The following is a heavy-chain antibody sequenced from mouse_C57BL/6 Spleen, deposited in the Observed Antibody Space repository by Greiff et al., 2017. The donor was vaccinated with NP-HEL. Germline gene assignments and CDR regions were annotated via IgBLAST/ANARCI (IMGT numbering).Heavy chain of an antibody. J-gene: IGHJ4*01. Sequence: VQLQESGAELARPGASVKLSCKASGYTFTSYGISWVKQRTGQGLEWIGEIYPRSGNTYYNEKFKGKATLTADKSSSTAYMELRSLTSEDSAVYFCARETGSSYDYAMDYWGQGTSVTVSS. CDR2: IYPRSGNT. V-gene: IGHV1-81*01. CDR1: GYTFTSYG. D-gene: IGHD1-1*01. CDR3: ARETGSSYDYAMDY.